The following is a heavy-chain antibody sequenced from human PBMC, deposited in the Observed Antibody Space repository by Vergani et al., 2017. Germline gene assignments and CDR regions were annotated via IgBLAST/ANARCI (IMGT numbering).Heavy chain of an antibody. V-gene: IGHV4-38-2*01. D-gene: IGHD3-10*01. CDR1: GYSISSGYY. CDR2: TYHSGST. J-gene: IGHJ3*02. CDR3: ARLTHLWFYAFDI. Sequence: QVQLQESGPGLVKPSETLSLTCAVSGYSISSGYYWGWIRQPPGKGLEWIGSTYHSGSTYYNPSLKSRVTISVDTSKNQFSLKLSSVTAADTAVYYCARLTHLWFYAFDIWGQGTMVTVSS.